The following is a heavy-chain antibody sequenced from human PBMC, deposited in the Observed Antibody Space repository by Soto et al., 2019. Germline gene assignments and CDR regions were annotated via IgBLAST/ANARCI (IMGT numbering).Heavy chain of an antibody. J-gene: IGHJ4*02. Sequence: QVQLVQSGAEVKKPGASVKVSCRTSGYTFSGYSLHWVRQAPGQGLEWMGWINPNSGDTRLAQKFQGRVTLTRDTSINTAYMEVSGLRYDDTAVFFCTVYFDDLQEGSYWGQGTHVTVTS. CDR3: TVYFDDLQEGSY. CDR2: INPNSGDT. V-gene: IGHV1-2*02. D-gene: IGHD1-1*01. CDR1: GYTFSGYS.